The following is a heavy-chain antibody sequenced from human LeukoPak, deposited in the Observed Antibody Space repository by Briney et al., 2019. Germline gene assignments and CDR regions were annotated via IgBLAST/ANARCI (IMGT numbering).Heavy chain of an antibody. V-gene: IGHV1-2*02. CDR2: INPNSGGT. J-gene: IGHJ4*02. CDR1: GYTFTGYY. D-gene: IGHD4-17*01. Sequence: ASVKVSCKASGYTFTGYYMHWVRQAPGQGLEWMGWINPNSGGTNHAQKFQGRVTMTRDTSISTAYMELSRLRSDETAVYYCARDRRGLRGRQYYFDYWGQGTLVTVSS. CDR3: ARDRRGLRGRQYYFDY.